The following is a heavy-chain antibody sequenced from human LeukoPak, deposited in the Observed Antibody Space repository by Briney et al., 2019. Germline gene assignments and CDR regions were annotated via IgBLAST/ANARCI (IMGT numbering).Heavy chain of an antibody. Sequence: SETLSLTCTVSGGSISSYYWSWIRQPPGKGLEWIGYIYYSGSTNYNPSLKSRVTISVDTSMNQFSLKLSFVTTADTAVYYCARALGYCSGGSCTRGYNWFDPWGQGTLVTVPS. V-gene: IGHV4-59*08. CDR2: IYYSGST. D-gene: IGHD2-15*01. CDR3: ARALGYCSGGSCTRGYNWFDP. CDR1: GGSISSYY. J-gene: IGHJ5*02.